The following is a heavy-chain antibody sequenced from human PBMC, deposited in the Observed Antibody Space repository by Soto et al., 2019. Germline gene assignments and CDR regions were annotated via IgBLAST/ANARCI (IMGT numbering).Heavy chain of an antibody. V-gene: IGHV3-30-3*01. Sequence: ESGGGVVQPGRSLRLSCAASGFTFSSYAMHWVRQAPGKGLEWVAVISYDGSNKYYADSVKGRFTISRDNSKNTLYLQMNSLRAEDTAVYYCARDRHPYGMDVWGQGTTVTVSS. CDR2: ISYDGSNK. CDR3: ARDRHPYGMDV. J-gene: IGHJ6*02. CDR1: GFTFSSYA.